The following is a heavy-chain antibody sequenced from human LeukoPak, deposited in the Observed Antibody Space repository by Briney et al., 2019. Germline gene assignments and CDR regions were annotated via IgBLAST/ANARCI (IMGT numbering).Heavy chain of an antibody. D-gene: IGHD3-22*01. Sequence: SETLSLICSVSGDPISKYYWSWIRQSTGKGLEWIGQIYYSGSSNNSPALRGRVTMSVDTSKTQFYLNLNSVTAADTAVYYCVRQMGDYYDNSGYYLGWFDPWGQGTLVTVSS. CDR1: GDPISKYY. V-gene: IGHV4-59*01. CDR2: IYYSGSS. CDR3: VRQMGDYYDNSGYYLGWFDP. J-gene: IGHJ5*02.